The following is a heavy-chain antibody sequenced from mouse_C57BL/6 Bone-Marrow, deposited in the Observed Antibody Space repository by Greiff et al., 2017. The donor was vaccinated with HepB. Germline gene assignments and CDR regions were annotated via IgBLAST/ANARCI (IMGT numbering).Heavy chain of an antibody. J-gene: IGHJ1*03. CDR3: SSYYGSSYVWYFDV. Sequence: EVQLQQSVAELVRPGASVKLSCTASGFNIKNTYMHWVKQRPEQGLEWIGRIDPANGNTKYAPKFQGKATITADTSSNTAYLQLSSLTSEDIAIYYCSSYYGSSYVWYFDVWGTGTTVTVSS. CDR2: IDPANGNT. V-gene: IGHV14-3*01. CDR1: GFNIKNTY. D-gene: IGHD1-1*01.